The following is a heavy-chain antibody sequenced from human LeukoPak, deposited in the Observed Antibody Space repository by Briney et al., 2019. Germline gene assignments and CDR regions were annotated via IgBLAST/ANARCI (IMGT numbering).Heavy chain of an antibody. Sequence: ASVKVSCKTSGYTFIGYYMHWVRQAPGQGLEWMGIINPSGGSTSYAQKFQGRVAMTRDTSTSTVYMELSSLRSEDTAVYYCARAWGSYRYYFDYWGQGTLVTVSS. CDR1: GYTFIGYY. CDR3: ARAWGSYRYYFDY. J-gene: IGHJ4*02. D-gene: IGHD3-16*02. CDR2: INPSGGST. V-gene: IGHV1-46*01.